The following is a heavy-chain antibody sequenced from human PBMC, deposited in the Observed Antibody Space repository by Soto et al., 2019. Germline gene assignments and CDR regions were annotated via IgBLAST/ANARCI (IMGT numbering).Heavy chain of an antibody. Sequence: QVQLVQSGAEVKTPGSSVKVSCEASGGTFSIYSINWVRQAPGQGLEWMGRLIPMFGTTDYAQRFQGRVTLSAEESPMTASTEVTDRTSEDTAVYYCARAAVLTFTRFYDVDVWGQGTTVTVS. J-gene: IGHJ6*02. V-gene: IGHV1-69*18. D-gene: IGHD6-25*01. CDR2: LIPMFGTT. CDR1: GGTFSIYS. CDR3: ARAAVLTFTRFYDVDV.